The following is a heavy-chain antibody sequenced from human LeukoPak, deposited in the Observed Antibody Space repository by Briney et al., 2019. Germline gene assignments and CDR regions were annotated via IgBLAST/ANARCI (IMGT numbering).Heavy chain of an antibody. Sequence: ASVKVSCKASGYTFTSYDINWVRPATGQGLEWMGWMNPNSGNTGYAQKFQGRVTMTRNTSISTAYMELSSLRSEATAVYYCARGEYSSFDPGHYWGQGTLVTVSS. CDR3: ARGEYSSFDPGHY. CDR2: MNPNSGNT. D-gene: IGHD6-6*01. V-gene: IGHV1-8*01. CDR1: GYTFTSYD. J-gene: IGHJ4*02.